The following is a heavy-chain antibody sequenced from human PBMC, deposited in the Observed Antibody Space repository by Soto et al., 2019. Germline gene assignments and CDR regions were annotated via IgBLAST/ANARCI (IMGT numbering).Heavy chain of an antibody. J-gene: IGHJ3*02. CDR2: ISYDGSNK. CDR1: GFTFSDYG. D-gene: IGHD6-19*01. CDR3: AKTANGWFSAFDI. Sequence: GGSLRLSCAASGFTFSDYGMHWVRQAPGKGLEWVAVISYDGSNKYYADSVKGRFTFSRDNSKNTLYLQMNSLRAEDTAVYYCAKTANGWFSAFDIWGQGTMVTVSS. V-gene: IGHV3-30*18.